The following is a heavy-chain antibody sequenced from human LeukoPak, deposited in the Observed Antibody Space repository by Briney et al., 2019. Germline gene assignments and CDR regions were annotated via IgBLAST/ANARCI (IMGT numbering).Heavy chain of an antibody. CDR2: IYHSGSP. CDR1: GGSISSNNW. CDR3: ARLTRRSGNYFDY. D-gene: IGHD1-26*01. J-gene: IGHJ4*02. V-gene: IGHV4-4*02. Sequence: SETLSLTCAVSGGSISSNNWWGWVRQPPGKGLEWIGEIYHSGSPNYNPSLQSRVTISVDTSKSQFSLKLSSVTAADTAVYYCARLTRRSGNYFDYWGQGTLVTVSS.